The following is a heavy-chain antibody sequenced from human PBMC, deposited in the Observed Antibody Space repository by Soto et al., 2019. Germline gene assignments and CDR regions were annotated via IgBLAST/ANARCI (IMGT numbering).Heavy chain of an antibody. D-gene: IGHD3-22*01. J-gene: IGHJ3*02. V-gene: IGHV4-31*03. Sequence: QVQLQESGPGLVKPSQTLSLTCTVSGGSISSGGYYWSWIRQHPGKGLEWIGYIYYSGSTYYNPSLKSRVTISVDTSKNQCSLKLSSVTAADTAVYYCARYYDSSGYYAFDIWGQGTMVTVSS. CDR1: GGSISSGGYY. CDR3: ARYYDSSGYYAFDI. CDR2: IYYSGST.